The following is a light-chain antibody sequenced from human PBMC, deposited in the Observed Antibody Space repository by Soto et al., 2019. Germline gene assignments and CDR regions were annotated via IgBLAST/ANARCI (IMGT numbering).Light chain of an antibody. CDR1: QGMSSY. V-gene: IGKV1-9*01. CDR2: AAY. J-gene: IGKJ4*01. Sequence: IQVTQSPSSLSASVGDRITITCRVSQGMSSYLAWYQQKPGKAPKLLIYAAYTLQSGVPSRFSGGGSGADFTLTISNLQAEDIATYYCQQVDTSHTFGGGTKVEIK. CDR3: QQVDTSHT.